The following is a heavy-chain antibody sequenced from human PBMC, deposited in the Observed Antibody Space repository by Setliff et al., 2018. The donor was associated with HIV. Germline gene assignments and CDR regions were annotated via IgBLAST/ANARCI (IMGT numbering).Heavy chain of an antibody. CDR2: IISIFDKA. V-gene: IGHV1-69*13. CDR1: GGSFNTYA. J-gene: IGHJ3*02. Sequence: ASVKVSCKSSGGSFNTYAINWVRQAPGQGLEWMGDIISIFDKANYAQKFHGRLTITADDSTRTVYMELNSLGSGDTAVYYCARGGVRGYSYGEALDIWGQGTLVTVSS. D-gene: IGHD5-18*01. CDR3: ARGGVRGYSYGEALDI.